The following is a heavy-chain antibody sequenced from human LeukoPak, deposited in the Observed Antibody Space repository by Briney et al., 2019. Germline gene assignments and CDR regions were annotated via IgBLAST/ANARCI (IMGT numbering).Heavy chain of an antibody. J-gene: IGHJ6*03. D-gene: IGHD3-3*01. V-gene: IGHV3-23*01. CDR1: GFTFSSYA. Sequence: GGSLRLSCAASGFTFSSYAMTWVRQAPGKGLEWVAAIGGSGGSTFNADSVKGRFTISRDNSKNTLYLQMNGLRVEDTAVYYCAKGSHYDLLRSYMDVSGKPTTLTVYS. CDR2: IGGSGGST. CDR3: AKGSHYDLLRSYMDV.